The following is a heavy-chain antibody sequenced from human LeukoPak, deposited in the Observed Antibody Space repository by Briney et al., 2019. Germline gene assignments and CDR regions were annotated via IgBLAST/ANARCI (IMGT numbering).Heavy chain of an antibody. Sequence: GGSLRLSCAASGFTLRSSAMSWVRQAPGKGLEWVSAISGDGGTISYAASVRGRFTVSRDNAKNTLFLQMSSLRAGDTALYYCAKELYGNPSGYWGQGTRVTVSS. CDR2: ISGDGGTI. V-gene: IGHV3-23*01. J-gene: IGHJ4*02. CDR3: AKELYGNPSGY. CDR1: GFTLRSSA. D-gene: IGHD2-8*01.